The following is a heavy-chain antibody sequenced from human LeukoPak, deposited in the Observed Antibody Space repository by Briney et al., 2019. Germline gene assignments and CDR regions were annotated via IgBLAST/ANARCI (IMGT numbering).Heavy chain of an antibody. V-gene: IGHV1-69*05. J-gene: IGHJ4*02. Sequence: SVKVSCKASGGTFSSYAISWVRQAPGQGLGWMGGIIPIFGTANYAQKFQGRVTITTDESTSTAYMELSSLRSEDTAVYYCARGGYSYGSFLDYWGQGTLVTVSS. CDR3: ARGGYSYGSFLDY. CDR2: IIPIFGTA. D-gene: IGHD5-18*01. CDR1: GGTFSSYA.